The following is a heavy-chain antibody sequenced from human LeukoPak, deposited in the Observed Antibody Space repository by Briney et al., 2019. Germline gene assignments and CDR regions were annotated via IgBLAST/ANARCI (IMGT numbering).Heavy chain of an antibody. CDR1: GGSISSYY. CDR2: IYYSGST. D-gene: IGHD3-22*01. V-gene: IGHV4-59*01. Sequence: SETLSLTCTVSGGSISSYYWSWIRQPPGKGLEWIGYIYYSGSTNYNPSLKSRVTISVDTSKNQFSLKLSSVTAADTAVYYCAREVVTQASGPYDYWGQGTLVTVSS. CDR3: AREVVTQASGPYDY. J-gene: IGHJ4*02.